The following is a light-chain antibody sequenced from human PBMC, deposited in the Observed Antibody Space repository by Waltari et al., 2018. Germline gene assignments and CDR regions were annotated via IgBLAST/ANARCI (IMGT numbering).Light chain of an antibody. V-gene: IGLV2-23*02. Sequence: QSALTQPASVSGSPGQSISISCTGTSSDVGSYKFVSWYQQHPGEVPKLMIYEVSKRPSGVSNRFSGSKSGDTASLTISGLQAEDEADYYCCSYAGSHVLFGVGTKLTVL. CDR3: CSYAGSHVL. CDR2: EVS. J-gene: IGLJ2*01. CDR1: SSDVGSYKF.